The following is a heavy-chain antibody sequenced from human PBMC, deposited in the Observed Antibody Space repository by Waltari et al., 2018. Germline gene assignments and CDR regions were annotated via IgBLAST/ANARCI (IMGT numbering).Heavy chain of an antibody. CDR3: ARLSSSGYYYMDV. CDR2: IYYSGST. V-gene: IGHV4-59*08. CDR1: GGSISSYY. D-gene: IGHD6-6*01. Sequence: QVQLQESGPGLVKPSETLSLTCTVSGGSISSYYWSWIRQPPGKGLEWIGYIYYSGSTNSNPALKSRFTISVDTSKNQFSLKLSSVTAADTAVYYCARLSSSGYYYMDVWGKGTTVTISS. J-gene: IGHJ6*03.